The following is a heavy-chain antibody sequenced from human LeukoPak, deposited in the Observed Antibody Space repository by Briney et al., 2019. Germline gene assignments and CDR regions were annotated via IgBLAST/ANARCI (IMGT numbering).Heavy chain of an antibody. V-gene: IGHV4-59*08. CDR2: IYYSGST. Sequence: SETLSLTCTVSGGSISSYYWSWIRQPLGKGLEWIGYIYYSGSTNYNPSLKSRVTISVDTSKNQFSLKLSSVTAADTAVYYCARLIPYYYGMDVWGQGTTVTVSS. J-gene: IGHJ6*02. CDR1: GGSISSYY. CDR3: ARLIPYYYGMDV.